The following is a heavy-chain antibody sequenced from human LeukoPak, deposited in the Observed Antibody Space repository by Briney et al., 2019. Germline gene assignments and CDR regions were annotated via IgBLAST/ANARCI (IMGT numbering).Heavy chain of an antibody. J-gene: IGHJ4*02. V-gene: IGHV1-46*01. D-gene: IGHD4-11*01. CDR2: IKPSGGDT. CDR1: GYTFTDYN. CDR3: ARVVTVRDIDY. Sequence: ASVKVSCKTSGYTFTDYNLHWVRQAPGQRLEWMGIIKPSGGDTSYAQTFQGRVFMTRDTSTSTVYMELSSLKSEDTAVYYCARVVTVRDIDYWGQGTLVTVSS.